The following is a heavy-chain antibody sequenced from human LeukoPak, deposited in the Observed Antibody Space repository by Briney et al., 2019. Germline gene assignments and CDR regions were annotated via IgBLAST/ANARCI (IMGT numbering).Heavy chain of an antibody. CDR2: ISGYNGNT. J-gene: IGHJ5*02. CDR3: AREGAMVRRSDWFDP. D-gene: IGHD3-10*01. Sequence: ASVKVSCKASGYIFTTYFMHWVRQAPGQGLEWMGWISGYNGNTNYAQKFQGRVTMTTDTSTNTAYMELSRLRSDDTAVYYCAREGAMVRRSDWFDPWGQGTLVTVSS. CDR1: GYIFTTYF. V-gene: IGHV1-18*04.